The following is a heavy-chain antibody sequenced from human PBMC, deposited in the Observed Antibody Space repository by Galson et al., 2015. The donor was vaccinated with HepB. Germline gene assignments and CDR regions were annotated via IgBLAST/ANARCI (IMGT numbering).Heavy chain of an antibody. CDR1: GYTFTSYY. D-gene: IGHD3-10*01. CDR2: INPSGGST. V-gene: IGHV1-46*01. Sequence: SVKVSCKASGYTFTSYYMHWVRQAPGQGLEWMGIINPSGGSTSYAQKFQGRVTMTRDTSISTAYMELSRLRSDDTAVYYCASGQGSFNEFDYWGQGTLVTVSS. CDR3: ASGQGSFNEFDY. J-gene: IGHJ4*02.